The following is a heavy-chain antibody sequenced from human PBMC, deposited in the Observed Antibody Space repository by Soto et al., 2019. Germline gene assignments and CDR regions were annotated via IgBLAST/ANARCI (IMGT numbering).Heavy chain of an antibody. CDR1: GFTFTSHA. J-gene: IGHJ4*02. V-gene: IGHV3-23*01. CDR3: AISGRWYLGDYFDY. D-gene: IGHD6-13*01. CDR2: ISGGGDRT. Sequence: EVQLLESGGGLVQPGGSLRLSCAASGFTFTSHALSWVRQAPGRGLERVAAISGGGDRTEFADSVKGRFVISRDNSQNTIYLQLNSLRVEDTAVYFCAISGRWYLGDYFDYWGQGTLVTVSS.